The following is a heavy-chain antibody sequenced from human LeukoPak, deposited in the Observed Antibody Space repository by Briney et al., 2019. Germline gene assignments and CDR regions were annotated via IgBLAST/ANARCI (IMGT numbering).Heavy chain of an antibody. CDR3: AKHLPPDYYGSGSYGEIDY. Sequence: GGSLRLSCAASGFTFSSYEMNWVRQAPGKGLEWVSYISSSGSTIYYADSVKGRFTISRDNAKNTLYLQMNSLRAEDTAVYYCAKHLPPDYYGSGSYGEIDYWGQGTLVTVSS. J-gene: IGHJ4*02. CDR1: GFTFSSYE. D-gene: IGHD3-10*01. CDR2: ISSSGSTI. V-gene: IGHV3-48*03.